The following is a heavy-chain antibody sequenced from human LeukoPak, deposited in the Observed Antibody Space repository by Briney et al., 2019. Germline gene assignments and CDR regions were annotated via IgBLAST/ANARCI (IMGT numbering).Heavy chain of an antibody. CDR1: GFTFSSYS. Sequence: GGSLRLSCAASGFTFSSYSMNWVRQAPGKGLEWVSSISSSSYIYYADSVKGRFTISRDNAKNSLYLQMNSLRAEGTAVYYCARDGWGAHFDYWGQGTLVTVSS. CDR2: ISSSSYI. CDR3: ARDGWGAHFDY. J-gene: IGHJ4*02. D-gene: IGHD3-10*01. V-gene: IGHV3-21*01.